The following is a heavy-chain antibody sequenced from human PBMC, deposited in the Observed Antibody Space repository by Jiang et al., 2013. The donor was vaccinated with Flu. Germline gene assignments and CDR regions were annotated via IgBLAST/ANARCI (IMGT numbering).Heavy chain of an antibody. CDR2: IYYSGST. D-gene: IGHD3-22*01. J-gene: IGHJ4*02. Sequence: GLVKPSETLSLTCTVSGGSVSSGSYYWSWIRQPPGKGLEWIGYIYYSGSTNYNPSLKSRVTISVDTSKNQFSLKLSSVTAADTAVYYCARGARLTYYYDSSLHYFDYWGQGTLVTVSS. V-gene: IGHV4-61*01. CDR1: GGSVSSGSYY. CDR3: ARGARLTYYYDSSLHYFDY.